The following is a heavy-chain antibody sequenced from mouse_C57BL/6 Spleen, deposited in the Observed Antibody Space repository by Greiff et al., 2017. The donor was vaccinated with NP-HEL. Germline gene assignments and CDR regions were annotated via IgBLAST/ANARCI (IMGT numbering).Heavy chain of an antibody. CDR2: IDPSDSYT. Sequence: VQLQQPGAELVKPGASVKLSCKASGYTFTSYWMQWVKQRPGQGLEWIGEIDPSDSYTNYNQKFKGKATLTVDTSSSTAYMQHSSLTSEDSAVYYCARSYYSNSPWFAYWGQGTLVTVSA. J-gene: IGHJ3*01. V-gene: IGHV1-50*01. CDR3: ARSYYSNSPWFAY. CDR1: GYTFTSYW. D-gene: IGHD2-5*01.